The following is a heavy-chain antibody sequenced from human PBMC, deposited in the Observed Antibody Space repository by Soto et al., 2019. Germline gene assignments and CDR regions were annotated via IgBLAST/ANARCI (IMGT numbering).Heavy chain of an antibody. CDR3: GQIGQASGGVDV. D-gene: IGHD2-21*01. Sequence: EVQLEESGGGLVRPGGSLRLSCAASGFTFVTSWMTWVRQAPGKGLEWVANINQYGNEKQYVDSVKGRFIISRDIAQKSVFLQMNSLEAEDTAVYYCGQIGQASGGVDVWGQGTMVTVSS. J-gene: IGHJ6*02. CDR1: GFTFVTSW. CDR2: INQYGNEK. V-gene: IGHV3-7*05.